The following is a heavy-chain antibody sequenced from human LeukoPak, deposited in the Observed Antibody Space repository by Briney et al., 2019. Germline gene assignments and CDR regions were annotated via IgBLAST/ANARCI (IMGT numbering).Heavy chain of an antibody. D-gene: IGHD2-2*01. J-gene: IGHJ6*04. Sequence: GASVKVSCKASGGTFSSYAISWVRQAPGQGLEWMGGIIPIFGTANYAQKFQGRVTNTAAESTRTAYMELSSLRSEDTAVYYCARDIGCSSTSCPPSYYYGMDVWGKGTTVTVSS. CDR1: GGTFSSYA. CDR3: ARDIGCSSTSCPPSYYYGMDV. V-gene: IGHV1-69*13. CDR2: IIPIFGTA.